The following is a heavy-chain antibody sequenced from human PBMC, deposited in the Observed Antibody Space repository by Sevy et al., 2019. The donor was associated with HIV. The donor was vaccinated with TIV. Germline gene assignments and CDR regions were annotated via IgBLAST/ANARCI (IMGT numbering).Heavy chain of an antibody. CDR2: ISWNSGSI. CDR1: GFTFDDYV. J-gene: IGHJ4*02. D-gene: IGHD3-22*01. CDR3: AKDNYYDSSGYYGTFDY. V-gene: IGHV3-9*01. Sequence: GGSLRLSCAASGFTFDDYVMHWVRQAPGKGLEWVSGISWNSGSIGYADSVKGRFTISRDNAKNSLYLQMNSLRAEDTALYYCAKDNYYDSSGYYGTFDYWGQGTLVTVSS.